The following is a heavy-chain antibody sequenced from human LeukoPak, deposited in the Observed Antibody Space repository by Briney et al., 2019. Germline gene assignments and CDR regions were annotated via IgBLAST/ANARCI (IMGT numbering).Heavy chain of an antibody. CDR1: GGSFSGYY. D-gene: IGHD3-16*02. CDR3: ARGLITFGGVIPPEGNDAFDI. CDR2: INHSGST. J-gene: IGHJ3*02. Sequence: PSETLSLTCAVYGGSFSGYYWSWIRQPPGKGLEWIGEINHSGSTNYNPSLKSRVTISVDTSKNQFSLKLSSVTAADTAVYYCARGLITFGGVIPPEGNDAFDIWGQGTMVTVSS. V-gene: IGHV4-34*01.